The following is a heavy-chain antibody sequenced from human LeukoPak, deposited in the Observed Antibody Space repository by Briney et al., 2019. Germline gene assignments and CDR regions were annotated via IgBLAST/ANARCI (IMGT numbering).Heavy chain of an antibody. CDR2: IYYSGNT. CDR3: ARQIVGATFDF. CDR1: GGSISSDSYY. Sequence: PSETLSLTCTVSGGSISSDSYYWSWIRQPPGKGLEWIGYIYYSGNTNYNPSLKSRVTISVDTSKNQFSLKLTSVTAADTAVYYCARQIVGATFDFWGQGTLVTVSS. D-gene: IGHD1-26*01. J-gene: IGHJ4*02. V-gene: IGHV4-61*01.